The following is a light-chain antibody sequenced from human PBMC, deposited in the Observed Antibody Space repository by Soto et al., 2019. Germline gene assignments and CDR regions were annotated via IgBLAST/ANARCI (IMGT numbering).Light chain of an antibody. V-gene: IGKV3-20*01. J-gene: IGKJ5*01. CDR1: QSISTNY. Sequence: EVVLTQSPGTLSLSPGESATLSCRASQSISTNYLAWYQLKPGQAPRLLIYAASNRLTGIPDRFSGSGSGTDFTLTISRLEPEDFVLYYCQQYGRTFGQGTRLEIK. CDR2: AAS. CDR3: QQYGRT.